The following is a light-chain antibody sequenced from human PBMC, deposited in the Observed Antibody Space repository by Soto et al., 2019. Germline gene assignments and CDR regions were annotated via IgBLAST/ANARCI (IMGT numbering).Light chain of an antibody. Sequence: EIVMTQSPATLSVSPGERATLSCRASQSVNSDLGWYQQKPGQAPRLLIYGASNRAAGIPARFSGSGSGTEFPLTIRILQSEDFAAYYCQQHNNWPPWTFGQGTKVNIK. CDR2: GAS. V-gene: IGKV3-15*01. CDR3: QQHNNWPPWT. J-gene: IGKJ1*01. CDR1: QSVNSD.